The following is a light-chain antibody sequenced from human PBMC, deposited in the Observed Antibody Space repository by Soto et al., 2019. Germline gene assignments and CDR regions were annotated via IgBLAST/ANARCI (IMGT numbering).Light chain of an antibody. CDR1: QSVSSSY. J-gene: IGKJ3*01. V-gene: IGKV3D-7*01. CDR2: GAS. CDR3: QQDYNLPPFT. Sequence: PGERVTLSGRARQSVSSSYLTWYQQKPGQAPRRLIYGASTRATSIPARFSGSGSGTDFTLTISSLQPEDFAVYYCQQDYNLPPFTFGPGTKVDIK.